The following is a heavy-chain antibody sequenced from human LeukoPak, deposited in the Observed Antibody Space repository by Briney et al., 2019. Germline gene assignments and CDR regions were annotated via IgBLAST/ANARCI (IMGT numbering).Heavy chain of an antibody. V-gene: IGHV4-30-4*01. CDR2: IYYSGST. CDR1: GGSISSGDYY. Sequence: SGTLSLTCTVSGGSISSGDYYWSWIRQPPGRGLEWIGYIYYSGSTYYNPSLKSRVTISVDTSKNQFSLKLSSVTAADTAVYYCAREGDFGAFDIWGQGTMVTVSS. CDR3: AREGDFGAFDI. J-gene: IGHJ3*02. D-gene: IGHD2-21*01.